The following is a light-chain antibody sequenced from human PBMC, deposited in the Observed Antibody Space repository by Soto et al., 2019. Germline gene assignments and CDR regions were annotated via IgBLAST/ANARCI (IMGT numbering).Light chain of an antibody. CDR1: QSVSSSY. CDR3: QQYGSSPGYT. V-gene: IGKV3-20*01. CDR2: GAS. Sequence: EIVLTQSPGTLSLSPGERATLSCRASQSVSSSYLAWYQQKPGQAPRLLIYGASSRHTGIPDRVSGTGSGADFTITISRLEPEDFAVYYCQQYGSSPGYTFGQGTKLEIK. J-gene: IGKJ2*01.